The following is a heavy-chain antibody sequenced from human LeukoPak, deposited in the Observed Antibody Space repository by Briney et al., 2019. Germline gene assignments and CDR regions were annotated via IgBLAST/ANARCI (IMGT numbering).Heavy chain of an antibody. J-gene: IGHJ4*02. Sequence: GASVKVSCKASGGTFSSYAISWVRQAPGQGLEWMGGIIPIFGTANYAQKFQGRVTITADESTNTAYMELSSLTSEDTAVYYCARDKHYDFWSGSADYWGQGTLVTVSS. D-gene: IGHD3-3*01. CDR3: ARDKHYDFWSGSADY. V-gene: IGHV1-69*13. CDR2: IIPIFGTA. CDR1: GGTFSSYA.